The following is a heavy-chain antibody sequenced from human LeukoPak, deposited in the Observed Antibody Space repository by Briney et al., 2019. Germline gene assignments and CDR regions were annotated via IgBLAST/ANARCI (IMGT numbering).Heavy chain of an antibody. CDR1: GFTFSSYG. J-gene: IGHJ6*02. CDR2: IWYDGSNK. CDR3: ARDWGYQLLKGMDV. D-gene: IGHD2-2*01. Sequence: PGGSLRLSCAASGFTFSSYGMHWVRQAPGKGLEWVAVIWYDGSNKYYADSVKGRFTISRDNSKNTLYLQMNSLRAEDTAVYYCARDWGYQLLKGMDVWGQGTTVTVSS. V-gene: IGHV3-33*01.